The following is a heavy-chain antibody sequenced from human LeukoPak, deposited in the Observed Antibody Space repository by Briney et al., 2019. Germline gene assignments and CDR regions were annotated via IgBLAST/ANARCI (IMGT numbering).Heavy chain of an antibody. V-gene: IGHV3-30-3*01. CDR3: ARDRLYNWNLYNWFDP. J-gene: IGHJ5*02. CDR1: GFTFSSYA. Sequence: GRSLRLSCAASGFTFSSYAMHWVRQAPGKGLEWVAVISYDGSNKYYADSVKGRFTISRDNSKNTLYLQMNSLRAEDTAVYYCARDRLYNWNLYNWFDPWGQGTLVTVSS. CDR2: ISYDGSNK. D-gene: IGHD1-20*01.